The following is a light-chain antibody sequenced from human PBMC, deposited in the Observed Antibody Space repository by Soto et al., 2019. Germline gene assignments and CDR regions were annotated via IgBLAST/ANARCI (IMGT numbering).Light chain of an antibody. Sequence: QSVLTQPPSASGSPGQSVTISCTGTSNDVGGYNYVSWYQQNPGKAPKLMIYEVSKRPSGVPDRFSGSKSGNTASLTVSGLQAEDEADYYCSSYAGSYHPWVFGGGTKLTDL. CDR2: EVS. CDR3: SSYAGSYHPWV. J-gene: IGLJ3*02. V-gene: IGLV2-8*01. CDR1: SNDVGGYNY.